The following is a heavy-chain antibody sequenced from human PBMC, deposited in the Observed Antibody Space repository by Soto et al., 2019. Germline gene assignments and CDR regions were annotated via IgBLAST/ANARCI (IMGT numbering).Heavy chain of an antibody. CDR1: GFTFSSYD. Sequence: GGSLRLSCAASGFTFSSYDMHWVPQATGKGLEWVSAIGTAGDTYYPGSVKGRFTISRENAKNSLYLQMNSLRAGDTAVYYCARAAYYYDSSGYYRSDAFDIWGQGTMVTVSS. CDR2: IGTAGDT. CDR3: ARAAYYYDSSGYYRSDAFDI. V-gene: IGHV3-13*01. D-gene: IGHD3-22*01. J-gene: IGHJ3*02.